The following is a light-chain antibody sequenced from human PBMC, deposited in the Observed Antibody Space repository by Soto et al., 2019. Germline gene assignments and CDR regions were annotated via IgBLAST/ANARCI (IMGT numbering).Light chain of an antibody. CDR2: DAS. J-gene: IGKJ3*01. V-gene: IGKV3-11*01. Sequence: DIVLTQSPATLSLSPGERATLPCRASQSVSSYLAWYQQKPGQAPRLLIYDASNRATGIPARFSGSGSGTDFTLTISSLEPEDFAVYYCQQRSKWPLTFGPGTKVEIK. CDR1: QSVSSY. CDR3: QQRSKWPLT.